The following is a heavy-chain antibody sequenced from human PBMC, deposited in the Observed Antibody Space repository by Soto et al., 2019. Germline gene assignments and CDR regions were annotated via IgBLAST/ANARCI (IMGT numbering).Heavy chain of an antibody. Sequence: EVQLVESGGGLGQPGGSLRLSCAASGFIFSTYSMNWVRQAPGKGLEWVSYISRGSSAKYYADSVKGRFTISRDNAKNSLYVQMNSLRDEDTAVYYCARDSGRGYGMDVWGQGTTVTVSS. CDR2: ISRGSSAK. CDR1: GFIFSTYS. V-gene: IGHV3-48*02. D-gene: IGHD1-1*01. CDR3: ARDSGRGYGMDV. J-gene: IGHJ6*02.